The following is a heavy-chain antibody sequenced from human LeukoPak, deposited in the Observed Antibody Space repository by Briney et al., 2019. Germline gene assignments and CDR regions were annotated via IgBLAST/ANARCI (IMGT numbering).Heavy chain of an antibody. D-gene: IGHD3-16*02. J-gene: IGHJ4*02. CDR3: AKGGSYRSQPYFDY. CDR2: ISDSGGYT. CDR1: GLTFRTYA. Sequence: GGSLRLSCAASGLTFRTYAMSWVRQAPGKGLEWVSSISDSGGYTFYADSVKGRFTISRDNSKNTVYLQMNSLKAEDTAVYYCAKGGSYRSQPYFDYWGQGTPVTVSS. V-gene: IGHV3-23*01.